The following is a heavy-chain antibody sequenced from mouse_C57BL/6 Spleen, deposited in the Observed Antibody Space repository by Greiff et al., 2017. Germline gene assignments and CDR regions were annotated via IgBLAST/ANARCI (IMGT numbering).Heavy chain of an antibody. V-gene: IGHV14-3*01. Sequence: EVQLQESVAELVRPGASVKLSCTASGFNIKNSYMHWVKQRPEQGLEWIGRIDPANGNTKYAPKFQGKATITADTSSNTAYLQLSSLTSADAAIFYCAREDLDWDWFAYWGQGTLVTVSA. CDR2: IDPANGNT. CDR3: AREDLDWDWFAY. CDR1: GFNIKNSY. J-gene: IGHJ3*01. D-gene: IGHD4-1*01.